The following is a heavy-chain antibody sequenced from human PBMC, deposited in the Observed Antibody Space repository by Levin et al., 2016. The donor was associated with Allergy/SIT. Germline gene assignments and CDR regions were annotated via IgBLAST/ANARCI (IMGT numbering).Heavy chain of an antibody. J-gene: IGHJ5*02. D-gene: IGHD3-22*01. V-gene: IGHV3-30*04. CDR3: ASGGGITMIVVANNWFDP. CDR2: ISYDGSNK. Sequence: LSLTCAASGFTFSSYAMHWVRQAPGKGLEWVAVISYDGSNKYYADSVKGRFTISRDNSKNTLYLQMNSLRVEDTAVYYCASGGGITMIVVANNWFDPWGQGTLVTVSS. CDR1: GFTFSSYA.